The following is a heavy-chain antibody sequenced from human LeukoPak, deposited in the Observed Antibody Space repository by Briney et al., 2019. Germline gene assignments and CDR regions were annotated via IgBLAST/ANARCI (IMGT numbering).Heavy chain of an antibody. CDR3: ARDFHVRYYDTGGY. V-gene: IGHV3-48*01. D-gene: IGHD3-22*01. CDR1: GFIFSSYS. CDR2: ISSSSSTI. J-gene: IGHJ4*02. Sequence: GGSLRLSCAASGFIFSSYSMNWVRQAPGKGLEWVSYISSSSSTIYYADSVKGRLTISRDNAKNSLYLQMNSLRAEDTAVYYCARDFHVRYYDTGGYWGQGTLVTVSS.